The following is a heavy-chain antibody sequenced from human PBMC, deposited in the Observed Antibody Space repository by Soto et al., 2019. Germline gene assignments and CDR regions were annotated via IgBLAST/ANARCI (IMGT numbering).Heavy chain of an antibody. CDR2: IWSDGSKT. Sequence: QVQLVESGGGVVQPGTSLRLSCAASGFAFSSYGMHWVRQAPGKGLEWVAVIWSDGSKTYYADSVKGRFTISRESSKTTVSLQMNSLRVDDTAVYYGARDDKGWFDPWGQGTLVTVSS. V-gene: IGHV3-33*01. CDR3: ARDDKGWFDP. J-gene: IGHJ5*02. CDR1: GFAFSSYG.